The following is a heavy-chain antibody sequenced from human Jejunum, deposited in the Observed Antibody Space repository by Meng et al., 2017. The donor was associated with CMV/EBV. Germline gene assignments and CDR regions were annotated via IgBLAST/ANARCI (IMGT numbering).Heavy chain of an antibody. CDR2: IYYIGST. CDR3: ARAGAWGFGMDV. Sequence: CPVSGGSISRFYWSWIRQSPGRGLEWVGYIYYIGSTNYNPSLKSRVTISLDTSKKQFSLKLKSVTAADTAIYYCARAGAWGFGMDVWGQGTTVTVSS. J-gene: IGHJ6*02. D-gene: IGHD3-16*01. V-gene: IGHV4-59*01. CDR1: GGSISRFY.